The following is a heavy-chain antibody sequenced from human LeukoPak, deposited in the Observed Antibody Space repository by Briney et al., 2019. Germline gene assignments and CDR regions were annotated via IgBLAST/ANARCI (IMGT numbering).Heavy chain of an antibody. J-gene: IGHJ3*02. Sequence: GGSLRLSCAASGFTFSSHWMTWVRQAPGKGLEWVANIKEDGTRKNYMDSVKGRFTISRDNAKNSLYLQMNSLRAEDTAVYYCARDPYRFAFDIWGQGTVVLVSS. CDR2: IKEDGTRK. CDR1: GFTFSSHW. CDR3: ARDPYRFAFDI. V-gene: IGHV3-7*03. D-gene: IGHD1-26*01.